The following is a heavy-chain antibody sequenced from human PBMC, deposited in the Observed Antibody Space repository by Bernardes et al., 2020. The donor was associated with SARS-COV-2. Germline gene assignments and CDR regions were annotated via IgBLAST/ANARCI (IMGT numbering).Heavy chain of an antibody. D-gene: IGHD3-10*01. CDR1: GYAFRSYG. CDR2: LSGFNGDT. J-gene: IGHJ6*02. CDR3: AREGMVRISDPYRNGMDL. Sequence: ASVKVSCKASGYAFRSYGISWARQAPGQGLEWMGWLSGFNGDTSYIQKIQDRVTLTTDTSTSTAYMDLRDLRSDDTAVYFCAREGMVRISDPYRNGMDLWGQGTTVTVSS. V-gene: IGHV1-18*01.